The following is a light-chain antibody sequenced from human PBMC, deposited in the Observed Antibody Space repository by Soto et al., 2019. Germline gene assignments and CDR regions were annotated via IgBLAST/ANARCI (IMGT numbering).Light chain of an antibody. V-gene: IGKV4-1*01. CDR1: QSVLYSSNSKNY. CDR3: QQYSSAPLT. J-gene: IGKJ4*01. Sequence: DIVMTQSPDSLAVSLGERATINCKSSQSVLYSSNSKNYLAWYQQKPGQRPELLIYWASTREGGVPYRFSGSGSGTDFTLTISSLQPEDVAAYYSQQYSSAPLTFGAGTKVEIK. CDR2: WAS.